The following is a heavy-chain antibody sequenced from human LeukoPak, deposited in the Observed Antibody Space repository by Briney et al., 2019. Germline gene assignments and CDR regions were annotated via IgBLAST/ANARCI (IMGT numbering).Heavy chain of an antibody. CDR2: FNHGGST. Sequence: SETLSLTCAVFGQSFSEHYWSWIRQPPGKGPEWIGEFNHGGSTNYNPSLKSRVTISVDTSKNQFSLTLTSVTAADTAVYYCASLNWNDPFFDYWGQGTLVTVSS. CDR1: GQSFSEHY. CDR3: ASLNWNDPFFDY. D-gene: IGHD1-1*01. V-gene: IGHV4-34*01. J-gene: IGHJ4*02.